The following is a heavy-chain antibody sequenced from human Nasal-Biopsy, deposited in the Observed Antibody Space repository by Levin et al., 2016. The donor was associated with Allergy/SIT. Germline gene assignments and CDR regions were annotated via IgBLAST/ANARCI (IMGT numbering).Heavy chain of an antibody. CDR2: ISFDGSLK. Sequence: GGSLRLSCAASEFTFTTYGMHWVRQAPGKGLEWVAVISFDGSLKSYADSVKGRFTISRDNSKNTLYLQMNSLRGEDTAIYYCARVAAKIPGATRGIYPFDVWGRGTLVTVSS. J-gene: IGHJ3*01. D-gene: IGHD1-26*01. CDR3: ARVAAKIPGATRGIYPFDV. V-gene: IGHV3-30*03. CDR1: EFTFTTYG.